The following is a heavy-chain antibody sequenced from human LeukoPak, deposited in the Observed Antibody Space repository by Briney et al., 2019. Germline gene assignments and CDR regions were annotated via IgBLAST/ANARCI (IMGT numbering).Heavy chain of an antibody. D-gene: IGHD6-13*01. V-gene: IGHV1-8*03. CDR3: ASVAAAHDAFDI. Sequence: ASVKVSCKASGYTFTSYDINWVRQATGQGLEWMGWMNPNSDNTGYAQKFQGRVTITRNTSISTAYMELSSLRSEDTAVYYCASVAAAHDAFDIWGQGTMVTVPS. J-gene: IGHJ3*02. CDR1: GYTFTSYD. CDR2: MNPNSDNT.